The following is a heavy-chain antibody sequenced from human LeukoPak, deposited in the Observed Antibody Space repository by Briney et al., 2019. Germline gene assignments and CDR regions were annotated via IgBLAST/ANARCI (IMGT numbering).Heavy chain of an antibody. J-gene: IGHJ3*02. Sequence: ASVKVSCKASGYTFTNYGITWVRQAPGQGLEWVGWICTYNGYTNYAEKVQDRVTVTTDTATNTAYMELRSLTSDDTAVYYCATDLGEGWRRWTDAFDIWGQGTMVTVSS. D-gene: IGHD3-16*01. V-gene: IGHV1-18*01. CDR3: ATDLGEGWRRWTDAFDI. CDR2: ICTYNGYT. CDR1: GYTFTNYG.